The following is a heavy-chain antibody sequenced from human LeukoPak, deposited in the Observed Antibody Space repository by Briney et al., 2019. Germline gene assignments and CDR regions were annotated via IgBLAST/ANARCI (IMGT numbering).Heavy chain of an antibody. CDR1: GGSISSYY. D-gene: IGHD2-15*01. Sequence: MPSETLSLTCTVSGGSISSYYWNWIRQPPGKGLEWIGNIYYSGSTNSNPSLKSRVTISVDTSKNQFSLRLSSVTAADTAVYYCARDGDGSGWFDPWGQGTLVTVSS. CDR2: IYYSGST. CDR3: ARDGDGSGWFDP. J-gene: IGHJ5*02. V-gene: IGHV4-59*12.